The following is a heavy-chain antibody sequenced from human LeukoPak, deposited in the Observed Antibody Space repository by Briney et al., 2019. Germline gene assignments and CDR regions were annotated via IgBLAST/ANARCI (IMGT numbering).Heavy chain of an antibody. CDR2: ISWNSGSI. J-gene: IGHJ4*02. CDR1: GFTFDDYA. Sequence: GGSLRLSCAASGFTFDDYAMHWVRQAPGKGLEWVSGISWNSGSIGYADSVKGRFTISRDNAKSSLYLQMNSLRAEDTALYYCAKATFTYSSSSAVDYWGQGTLVTVSS. CDR3: AKATFTYSSSSAVDY. D-gene: IGHD6-6*01. V-gene: IGHV3-9*01.